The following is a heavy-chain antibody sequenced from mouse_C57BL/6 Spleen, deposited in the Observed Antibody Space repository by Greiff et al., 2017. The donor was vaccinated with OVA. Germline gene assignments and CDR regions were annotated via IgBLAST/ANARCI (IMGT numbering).Heavy chain of an antibody. Sequence: QVQLQQSGAELVRPGASVKLSCKASGYTFTDYYINWVKQRPGQGLEWIARIYPGSGNTYYNEKFKGKATLTAEKSSSTAYMQLSSLTSEDSAVYFCARYSTSSYVDVWGTGTTVTVSS. CDR3: ARYSTSSYVDV. V-gene: IGHV1-76*01. CDR1: GYTFTDYY. J-gene: IGHJ1*03. CDR2: IYPGSGNT. D-gene: IGHD2-5*01.